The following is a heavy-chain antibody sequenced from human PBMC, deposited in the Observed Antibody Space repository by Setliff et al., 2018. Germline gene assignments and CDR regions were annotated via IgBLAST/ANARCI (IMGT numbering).Heavy chain of an antibody. J-gene: IGHJ4*02. CDR2: FDFEDGET. D-gene: IGHD3-22*01. CDR1: GFSFSTFG. CDR3: AIIGPDSSGYYWIFDY. Sequence: ASVKVSCKTSGFSFSTFGFSWVRQAPGKGLEWMGGFDFEDGETIYAHKFQGRVTMTKDTSTDTAYMELSSLRSEDTAMYYCAIIGPDSSGYYWIFDYWGQGTLVTVSS. V-gene: IGHV1-24*01.